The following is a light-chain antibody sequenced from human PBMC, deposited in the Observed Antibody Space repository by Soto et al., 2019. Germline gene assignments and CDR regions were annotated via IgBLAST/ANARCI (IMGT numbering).Light chain of an antibody. CDR3: QKNFSSPSIT. V-gene: IGKV1-39*01. CDR1: HDIGTF. Sequence: DIQMTQSPSSMSASVGDSVTLTCRASHDIGTFLNWYQQRPGEAPKLLIFAASNLKSGVPFRFSGSGSGTEVTLTISSLQPEDFATYYCQKNFSSPSITFGQGTRMEIK. CDR2: AAS. J-gene: IGKJ5*01.